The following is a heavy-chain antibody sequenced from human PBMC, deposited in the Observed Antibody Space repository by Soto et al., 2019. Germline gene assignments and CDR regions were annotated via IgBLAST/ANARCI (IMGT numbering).Heavy chain of an antibody. CDR3: ARGEASMVRGVSNWFDP. J-gene: IGHJ5*02. Sequence: SETLSLTCTVSGGSISSGDYYWSWIRQHPGKGLEWIGYMYYSGSTYYNPSLKSRVTISEDTSKNQFSLKLSSVTAADTAVYYCARGEASMVRGVSNWFDPWGQGTLVTVSS. D-gene: IGHD3-10*01. CDR2: MYYSGST. CDR1: GGSISSGDYY. V-gene: IGHV4-31*03.